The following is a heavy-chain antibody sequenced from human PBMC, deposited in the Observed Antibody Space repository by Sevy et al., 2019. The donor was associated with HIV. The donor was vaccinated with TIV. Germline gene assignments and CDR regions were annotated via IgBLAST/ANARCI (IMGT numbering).Heavy chain of an antibody. CDR2: INDSGST. Sequence: SETLSLTCDVYGGSFSGYYWSWIRQPPGKGLECIGEINDSGSTNSNPSLKRRVTISVDTSKNQFSLKLRSVTAADTAVYYCARIRGAMDVWGQGTTVTVSS. V-gene: IGHV4-34*01. CDR3: ARIRGAMDV. J-gene: IGHJ6*02. CDR1: GGSFSGYY.